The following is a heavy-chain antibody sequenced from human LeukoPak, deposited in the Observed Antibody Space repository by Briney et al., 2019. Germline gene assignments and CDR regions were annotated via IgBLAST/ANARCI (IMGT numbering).Heavy chain of an antibody. J-gene: IGHJ4*02. CDR1: GFTFSAST. CDR3: ARDRFGDYDY. Sequence: GGSLRLSCAASGFTFSASTMAWVRQAPGKGLEWVSAIDNQIFYADSVKCRFTISRDDSRNTLYLQMNSLRVEDSAIYYCARDRFGDYDYWGQGTLVTVSS. V-gene: IGHV3-23*01. CDR2: IDNQI. D-gene: IGHD4-17*01.